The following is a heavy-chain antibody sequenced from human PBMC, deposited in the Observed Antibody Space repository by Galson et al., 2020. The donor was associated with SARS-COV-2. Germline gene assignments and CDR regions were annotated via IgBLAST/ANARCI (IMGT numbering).Heavy chain of an antibody. D-gene: IGHD3-10*01. Sequence: GGSLRLSCVASGFTFSSYPMHWVRQAPGKGLVWVAVLTYDGSNKYYADSVKGRFTISSDNSKNTLYLQMNSLTTEDTAVYYCARERGKNCEPRGYCDSWGQRHLGTVSS. V-gene: IGHV3-30*04. CDR2: LTYDGSNK. CDR3: ARERGKNCEPRGYCDS. J-gene: IGHJ4*02. CDR1: GFTFSSYP.